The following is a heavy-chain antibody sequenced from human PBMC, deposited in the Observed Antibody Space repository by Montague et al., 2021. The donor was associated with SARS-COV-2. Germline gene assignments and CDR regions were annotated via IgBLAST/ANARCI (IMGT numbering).Heavy chain of an antibody. Sequence: SLRLSCAVSGFTFSNFWMTWVRRTPGKGLEWVANIGPDGRDKYSMDSVKGRFTISRDNAKNSLYLQINSLRAEDSAVYYCTGGGYNAYWGPGTLLTVSS. D-gene: IGHD5-24*01. V-gene: IGHV3-7*01. CDR2: IGPDGRDK. J-gene: IGHJ4*02. CDR3: TGGGYNAY. CDR1: GFTFSNFW.